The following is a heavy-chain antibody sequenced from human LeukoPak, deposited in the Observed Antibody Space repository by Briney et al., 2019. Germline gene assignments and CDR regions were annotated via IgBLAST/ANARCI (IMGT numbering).Heavy chain of an antibody. V-gene: IGHV1-2*02. D-gene: IGHD2-15*01. CDR2: INPDSGGT. J-gene: IGHJ4*02. CDR1: GYTFTGYY. Sequence: ASVKVSCKASGYTFTGYYMHWVRQAPGQGLEWMGWINPDSGGTNYAQKFRGRVTMTRDTSISTAYMELSRLRSDDTAVYYCYIHAAQAIDYWGQGTLVTVSS. CDR3: YIHAAQAIDY.